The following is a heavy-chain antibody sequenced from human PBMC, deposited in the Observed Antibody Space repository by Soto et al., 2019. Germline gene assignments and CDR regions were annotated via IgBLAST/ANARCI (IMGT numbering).Heavy chain of an antibody. CDR3: ARQVTVRGDTQRYYFDY. D-gene: IGHD3-10*01. Sequence: QLQLQESGPGLVKLSETLSLTCTVSGGSISSSSYYWGWIRQPPGKGLEWIGSLYYSGSAYYNPTLKSRVTISADTSKNQFSLKLTSVTAADTAVYYCARQVTVRGDTQRYYFDYWGQGTLVTVSS. CDR2: LYYSGSA. CDR1: GGSISSSSYY. V-gene: IGHV4-39*01. J-gene: IGHJ4*02.